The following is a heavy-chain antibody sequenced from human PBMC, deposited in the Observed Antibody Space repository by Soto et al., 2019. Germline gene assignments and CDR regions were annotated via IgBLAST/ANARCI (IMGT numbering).Heavy chain of an antibody. CDR1: GGTFSSYA. CDR3: ARAGGTSSLAVGGYYYYGMDV. V-gene: IGHV1-69*13. CDR2: IIPIFGTA. J-gene: IGHJ6*02. D-gene: IGHD1-26*01. Sequence: SVKVSCTASGGTFSSYAISWVRQAPGQGLEWMGGIIPIFGTANYAQKFQGRVTITADESTSTAYMELSSLRSEDTAVYYCARAGGTSSLAVGGYYYYGMDVWGQGTTVTVSS.